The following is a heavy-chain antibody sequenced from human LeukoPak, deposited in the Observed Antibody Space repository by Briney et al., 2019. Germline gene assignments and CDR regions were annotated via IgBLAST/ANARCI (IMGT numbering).Heavy chain of an antibody. CDR2: ISAYNGNT. CDR1: GYTFTSYG. D-gene: IGHD3-9*01. J-gene: IGHJ3*02. CDR3: ARDLNVLRYFDWLLGDAFDI. V-gene: IGHV1-18*01. Sequence: ASVKVSCKASGYTFTSYGISWVRQAPGQALEWMGWISAYNGNTNYAQKLQGRVTMTTDTSTSTAYMELRSLRSDDTAVYYCARDLNVLRYFDWLLGDAFDIWGQGTMVTVSS.